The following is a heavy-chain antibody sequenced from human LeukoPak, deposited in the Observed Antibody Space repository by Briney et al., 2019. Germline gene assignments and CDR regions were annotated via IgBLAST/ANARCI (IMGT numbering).Heavy chain of an antibody. Sequence: SETLSLTCTVSGGSISSYYWSWIRQPPGEGLEWIGYIYYSGNTNYNPSLKSRVTISVDTSDTAVYYCARHSNGGDCSGGSCYIFDYWGQGALLTVSS. D-gene: IGHD2-15*01. CDR1: GGSISSYY. V-gene: IGHV4-59*01. CDR2: IYYSGNT. J-gene: IGHJ4*02. CDR3: YIFDY.